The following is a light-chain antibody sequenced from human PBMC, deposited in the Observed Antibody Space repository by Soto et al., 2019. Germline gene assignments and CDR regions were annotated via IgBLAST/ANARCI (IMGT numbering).Light chain of an antibody. J-gene: IGKJ4*01. CDR1: QSVRND. CDR2: SAS. CDR3: QQRSNWPPT. V-gene: IGKV3-11*01. Sequence: EIVLTQSPATLSLSPGERATLSCRASQSVRNDLVWYRQKSGQAPRLLIYSASNRATGIPARFSGSGSGTDFTPTISSLEPEDFVGYYCQQRSNWPPTFGGGTKVEIK.